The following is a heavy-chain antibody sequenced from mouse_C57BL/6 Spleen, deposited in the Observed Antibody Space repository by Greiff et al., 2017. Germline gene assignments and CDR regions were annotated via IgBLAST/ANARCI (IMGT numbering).Heavy chain of an antibody. J-gene: IGHJ4*01. V-gene: IGHV5-4*03. CDR1: GFTFSSYA. Sequence: EVNVVESGGGLVKPGGSLKLSCAASGFTFSSYAMSWVRQTPGKRLEWVATISDGGSYTYYPDNVKGRFTISRDNAKNTLYLQMSHLESEDTAMYYCASDPHIYYDYDDAMDYWGQGTSVTVSS. CDR2: ISDGGSYT. D-gene: IGHD2-4*01. CDR3: ASDPHIYYDYDDAMDY.